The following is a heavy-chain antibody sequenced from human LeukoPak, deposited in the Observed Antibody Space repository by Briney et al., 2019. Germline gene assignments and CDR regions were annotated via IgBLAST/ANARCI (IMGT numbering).Heavy chain of an antibody. J-gene: IGHJ5*02. CDR2: INHSGST. CDR1: GGSISSYY. D-gene: IGHD5-18*01. Sequence: SETLSLTCTVSGGSISSYYWSWIRQPPGKGLEWIGEINHSGSTNYNPSLKSRVTISVDTSKNQFSLKLSSVTAADTAVYYCVRGRGYSYGYGPWFDPWGQGTLVTVSS. V-gene: IGHV4-34*01. CDR3: VRGRGYSYGYGPWFDP.